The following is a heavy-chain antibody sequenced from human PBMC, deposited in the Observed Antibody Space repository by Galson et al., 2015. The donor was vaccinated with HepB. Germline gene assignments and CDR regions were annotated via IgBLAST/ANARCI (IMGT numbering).Heavy chain of an antibody. V-gene: IGHV1-18*01. CDR3: ARGALVGVVGGSQSNWFDP. CDR1: GYTFSTYS. J-gene: IGHJ5*02. CDR2: ISPYNDDT. D-gene: IGHD2-15*01. Sequence: SVKVSCKASGYTFSTYSITWVRQAPGQGLEWMGWISPYNDDTEYARKFQGRLTMTTDTFTSTASMELRSLRSDDTAVYYCARGALVGVVGGSQSNWFDPWGQGTLVTVSS.